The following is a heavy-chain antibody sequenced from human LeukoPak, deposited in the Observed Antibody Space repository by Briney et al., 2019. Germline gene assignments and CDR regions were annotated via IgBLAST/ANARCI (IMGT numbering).Heavy chain of an antibody. V-gene: IGHV1-18*01. CDR1: GYTFTSYG. CDR3: ARDHPAMVNRYYYGMDV. D-gene: IGHD5-18*01. Sequence: ASVKVSCKASGYTFTSYGISWVRQAPGQGLEWMGWISAYNGNTNYAQKLQGRVTMTTDTSTSTAHMELRSLRSDDTAVYYCARDHPAMVNRYYYGMDVWGQGTTVTVSS. J-gene: IGHJ6*02. CDR2: ISAYNGNT.